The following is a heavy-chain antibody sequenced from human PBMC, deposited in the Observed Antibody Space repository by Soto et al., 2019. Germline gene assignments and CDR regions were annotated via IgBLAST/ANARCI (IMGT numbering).Heavy chain of an antibody. J-gene: IGHJ3*02. CDR3: AKGDCSGGSCYFSAFDI. Sequence: EGSLRLSCAASGFTFSSYAMHWVRQAPGKGLEWVAQISYDGSNEHYVDSVKGRFTISRDNSKNTLYLQMNSLRAEDTAVYFCAKGDCSGGSCYFSAFDIWGQGTMVTVSS. CDR1: GFTFSSYA. CDR2: ISYDGSNE. V-gene: IGHV3-30*04. D-gene: IGHD2-15*01.